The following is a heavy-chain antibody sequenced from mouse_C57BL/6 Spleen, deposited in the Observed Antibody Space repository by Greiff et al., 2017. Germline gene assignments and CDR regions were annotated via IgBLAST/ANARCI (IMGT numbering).Heavy chain of an antibody. Sequence: EVHLVESGTVLARPGASVKMSCKTSGYTFTSYWMHWVKQRPGQGLEWIGAIYPGNSDTSYNQKFKGKAKLTAVTSASTAYMELSSLTNEDSAVFYCTRGDYDAPAWFAYWGQGTLVTVSA. CDR3: TRGDYDAPAWFAY. V-gene: IGHV1-5*01. CDR2: IYPGNSDT. J-gene: IGHJ3*01. CDR1: GYTFTSYW. D-gene: IGHD2-4*01.